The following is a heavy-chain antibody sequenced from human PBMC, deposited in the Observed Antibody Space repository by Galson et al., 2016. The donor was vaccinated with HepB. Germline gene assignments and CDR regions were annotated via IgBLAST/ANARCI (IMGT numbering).Heavy chain of an antibody. D-gene: IGHD1-14*01. CDR3: ARGILSS. J-gene: IGHJ5*02. Sequence: SLRLSCAGSGFPFSDFYMTWIRQAPGKRLEWIEHISKDAKYTAYADSLKGRFVISRDNAKNSVSLHVSGLRPEDTAVYYCARGILSSWAQGVLVTVSS. V-gene: IGHV3-11*05. CDR2: ISKDAKYT. CDR1: GFPFSDFY.